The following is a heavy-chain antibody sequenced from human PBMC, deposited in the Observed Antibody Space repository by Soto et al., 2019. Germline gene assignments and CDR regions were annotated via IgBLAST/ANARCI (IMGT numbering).Heavy chain of an antibody. Sequence: SETLSLTCTVSGGSISRYYWSWIRQPPGKGLEWIGYIYYSGSTNYNPSLKSRVTISVDTSKNQFSLKLSSMTAADTAVYYCARGGGVYYFDYWGQGTLVTVSA. J-gene: IGHJ4*02. CDR3: ARGGGVYYFDY. CDR2: IYYSGST. CDR1: GGSISRYY. D-gene: IGHD2-8*02. V-gene: IGHV4-59*01.